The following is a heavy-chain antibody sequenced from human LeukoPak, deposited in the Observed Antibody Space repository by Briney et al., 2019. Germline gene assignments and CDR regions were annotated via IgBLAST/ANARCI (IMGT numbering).Heavy chain of an antibody. CDR2: INHSGST. V-gene: IGHV4-30-4*01. D-gene: IGHD6-13*01. CDR1: GGSISSDDYY. CDR3: AREYSSSWYDYFDY. J-gene: IGHJ4*02. Sequence: SQTLSLTCTVSGGSISSDDYYWSWIRQPPGKGLEWIGEINHSGSTNYNPSLKSRVTISVDTSKNQFSLKLSSVTAADTAVYYCAREYSSSWYDYFDYWGQGTLVTVSS.